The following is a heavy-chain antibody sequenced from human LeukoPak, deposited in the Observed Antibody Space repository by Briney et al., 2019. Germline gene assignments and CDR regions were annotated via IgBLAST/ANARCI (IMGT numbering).Heavy chain of an antibody. D-gene: IGHD5-18*01. V-gene: IGHV3-49*04. Sequence: GRSLRLSCTTSGFTFGDHAMSWVRQAPGKGLEWVGFIRSKAYRGTTEYAASVKDRFSISRDDSNSIAYLQMNSLRTEDTAVYYCTRGPLQLWIHNAMDVWGPGTTVTVSS. CDR1: GFTFGDHA. CDR2: IRSKAYRGTT. J-gene: IGHJ6*02. CDR3: TRGPLQLWIHNAMDV.